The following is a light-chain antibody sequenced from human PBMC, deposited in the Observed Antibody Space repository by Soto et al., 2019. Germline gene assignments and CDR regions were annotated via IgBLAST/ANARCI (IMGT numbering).Light chain of an antibody. CDR1: QSVSSNY. J-gene: IGKJ1*01. CDR3: HKYGQSPWT. Sequence: TVLPQSPGTLSLCPWATATLSCRASQSVSSNYLAWYQHKPGQAPRLLFFGASNRATGIPDRFSGSGSGTDVTLTISRLEPEDVAVDYCHKYGQSPWTRGQGNTVDIK. CDR2: GAS. V-gene: IGKV3-20*01.